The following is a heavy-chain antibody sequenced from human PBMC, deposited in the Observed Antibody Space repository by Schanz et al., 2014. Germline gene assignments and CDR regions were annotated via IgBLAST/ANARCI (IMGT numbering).Heavy chain of an antibody. CDR2: ISISGGST. J-gene: IGHJ6*02. Sequence: EVQLVESGGGLLQPGGSLRLSCAASGYAFSRYAMSWVRQAPGKGLQWVSGISISGGSTYYEDSVKGRFTISRDNSKNTLYLQMNRLRAEDTAVYYCAKEGPAAAGTNGLDVGGQGTTVTVSS. V-gene: IGHV3-23*04. CDR1: GYAFSRYA. D-gene: IGHD6-13*01. CDR3: AKEGPAAAGTNGLDV.